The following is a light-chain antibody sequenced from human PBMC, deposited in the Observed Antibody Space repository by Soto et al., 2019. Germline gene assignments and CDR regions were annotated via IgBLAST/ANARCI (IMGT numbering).Light chain of an antibody. CDR1: SSDVGGYNY. CDR2: DVT. J-gene: IGLJ1*01. Sequence: QSVLTQPASVSGSPGQSITISCTGTSSDVGGYNYVYWYQQHPGKAPKLMIYDVTNRPPGVSTRVSGSKSGNAASLTISGLQAEDEADYYCSSYTSSRTLPYVFGTGTKLTAL. V-gene: IGLV2-14*01. CDR3: SSYTSSRTLPYV.